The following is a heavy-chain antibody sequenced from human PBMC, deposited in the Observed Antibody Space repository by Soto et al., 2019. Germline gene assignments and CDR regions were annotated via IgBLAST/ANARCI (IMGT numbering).Heavy chain of an antibody. CDR2: ISYDGSDQ. V-gene: IGHV3-30*18. J-gene: IGHJ4*02. CDR3: VKDSTWHVKYYFDF. CDR1: GFSFSNFG. D-gene: IGHD3-16*01. Sequence: GGSLRLSCAASGFSFSNFGMHWVRQAPGKGLEWVAVISYDGSDQHYADSVKGRFTISRDNSKNTLYLEMNSLRVYDTAVYYCVKDSTWHVKYYFDFWGQGAQVTVSS.